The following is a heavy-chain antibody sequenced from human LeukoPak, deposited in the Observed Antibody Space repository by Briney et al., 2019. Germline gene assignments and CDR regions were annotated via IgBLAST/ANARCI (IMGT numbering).Heavy chain of an antibody. Sequence: ASVKVSCKASGYTFTGYYMHWVRQAPGQGHEWMGWINPNSGGTNYAQKFQGRVTMTRDTSISTAYMELSRLRSDDTAVYYCARGDTIFGVVIGYFDYWGQGTLVTVSS. D-gene: IGHD3-3*01. J-gene: IGHJ4*02. CDR2: INPNSGGT. CDR1: GYTFTGYY. CDR3: ARGDTIFGVVIGYFDY. V-gene: IGHV1-2*02.